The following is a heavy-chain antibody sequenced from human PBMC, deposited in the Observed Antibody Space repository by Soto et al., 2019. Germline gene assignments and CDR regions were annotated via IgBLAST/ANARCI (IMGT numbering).Heavy chain of an antibody. J-gene: IGHJ6*03. V-gene: IGHV4-59*01. Sequence: PSETLSLTCTVSGGSISSYYWSWIRQPPGKGLEWIGYIYYSGSTNYNPSLKSRVTISVDTSKNQFSLKLSSVTAADTAVYYCARGSLDWLLPTYYYHDLDVWGKGTTVTVSS. CDR3: ARGSLDWLLPTYYYHDLDV. D-gene: IGHD3-9*01. CDR1: GGSISSYY. CDR2: IYYSGST.